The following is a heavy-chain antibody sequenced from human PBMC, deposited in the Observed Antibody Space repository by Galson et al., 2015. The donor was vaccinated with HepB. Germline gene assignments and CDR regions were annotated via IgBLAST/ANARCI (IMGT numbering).Heavy chain of an antibody. CDR2: IYYSGST. Sequence: TLSLTCTVSGGSISSYYWSWIRQPPGKGLEWIGYIYYSGSTNYNPSLKSRVTISVDTSKNQFSLKLSSVTAADTAVYYCARDRIGIAVAGTFRYYYYGMDVWGQGTTVTVSS. D-gene: IGHD6-19*01. V-gene: IGHV4-59*01. CDR3: ARDRIGIAVAGTFRYYYYGMDV. J-gene: IGHJ6*02. CDR1: GGSISSYY.